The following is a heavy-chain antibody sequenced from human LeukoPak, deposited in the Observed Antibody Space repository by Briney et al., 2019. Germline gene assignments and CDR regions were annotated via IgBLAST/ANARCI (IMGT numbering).Heavy chain of an antibody. J-gene: IGHJ6*02. CDR2: IIPIFGTA. CDR1: GGTFSSYA. V-gene: IGHV1-69*13. CDR3: ARVESAYYGMDV. Sequence: SVKVSCKASGGTFSSYAISWVRQAPGQGLEWMGGIIPIFGTANYAQKFQGRVTITADESTSTAYMELSSLRSGDTAVYYCARVESAYYGMDVWGQGTTVTVSS.